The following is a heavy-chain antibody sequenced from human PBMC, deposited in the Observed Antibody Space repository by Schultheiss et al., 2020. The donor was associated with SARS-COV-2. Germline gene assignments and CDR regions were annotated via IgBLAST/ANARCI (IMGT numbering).Heavy chain of an antibody. Sequence: GESLKISCAASGFTFSNYAMAWVRQAPGKGLEWVSAISGSGGSTYYADSVKGRFTISRDNSKNTLYLQMNSLRAEDTAVYYCAKDPYYDILTGYSYWGQGTLVTVSS. D-gene: IGHD3-9*01. V-gene: IGHV3-23*01. CDR2: ISGSGGST. CDR3: AKDPYYDILTGYSY. J-gene: IGHJ4*02. CDR1: GFTFSNYA.